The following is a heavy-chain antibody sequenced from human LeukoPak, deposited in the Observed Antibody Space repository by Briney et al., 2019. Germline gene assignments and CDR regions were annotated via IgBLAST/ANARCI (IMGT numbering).Heavy chain of an antibody. Sequence: PGGSLRLSCSASGFTFSSYAMHWVRQAPGKGLENVSAISSNGGSTYYADSVKGRFTISRDNSKNTLYLQMSSLRAEDTAVYYCVKLGGYYGSGTHYYDYWGQGTLVTVSS. J-gene: IGHJ4*02. CDR1: GFTFSSYA. CDR3: VKLGGYYGSGTHYYDY. CDR2: ISSNGGST. V-gene: IGHV3-64D*06. D-gene: IGHD3-10*01.